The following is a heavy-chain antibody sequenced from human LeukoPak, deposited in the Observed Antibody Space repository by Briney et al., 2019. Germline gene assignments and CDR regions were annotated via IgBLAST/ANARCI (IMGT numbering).Heavy chain of an antibody. CDR3: ARQPGYSYGYNWFDP. CDR1: GFTFSSYW. Sequence: GGSLRLSCAASGFTFSSYWMSWVRQAPGKGLEWVANIKQDGSEKYYVDSVKGRFTISRDNAKNSLYLQMNSLRAEDTAVYYCARQPGYSYGYNWFDPWGQGTLVTVSS. V-gene: IGHV3-7*01. CDR2: IKQDGSEK. J-gene: IGHJ5*02. D-gene: IGHD5-18*01.